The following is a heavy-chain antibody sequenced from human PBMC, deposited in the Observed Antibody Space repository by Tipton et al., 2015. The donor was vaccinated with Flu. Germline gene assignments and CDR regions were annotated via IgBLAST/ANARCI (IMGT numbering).Heavy chain of an antibody. D-gene: IGHD5-24*01. CDR1: GGSISSGSYY. CDR3: AREVRRDGYNYCDY. Sequence: TLSLTCTVSGGSISSGSYYWSWIRQPAGKGLEWIGRVYTSGSTNYNPSLKSRVTMSVDTSKNQFSLKLSSVTAADTAVYFCAREVRRDGYNYCDYWGQGTLVTGS. CDR2: VYTSGST. V-gene: IGHV4-61*02. J-gene: IGHJ4*02.